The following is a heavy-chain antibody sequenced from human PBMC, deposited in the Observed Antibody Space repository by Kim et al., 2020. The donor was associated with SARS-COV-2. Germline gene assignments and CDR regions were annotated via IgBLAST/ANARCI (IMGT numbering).Heavy chain of an antibody. CDR2: INAGNGNT. D-gene: IGHD2-21*02. Sequence: ASVKVSCKASGYTFTSYAMHWVRQAPGQRLEWMGWINAGNGNTKYSQKFQGRVTITRDTSASTAYMELSSLRSEDTAVYYCARDRPSRHIVVVTAIALFDYWGQGTLVTVSS. J-gene: IGHJ4*02. CDR1: GYTFTSYA. CDR3: ARDRPSRHIVVVTAIALFDY. V-gene: IGHV1-3*01.